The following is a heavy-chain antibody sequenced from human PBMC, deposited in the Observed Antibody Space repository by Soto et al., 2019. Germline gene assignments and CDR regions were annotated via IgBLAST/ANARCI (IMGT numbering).Heavy chain of an antibody. CDR1: GVSISSYY. Sequence: PSETLSLTCTVSGVSISSYYWSWIRQPPGKGLEWIGYIYYTGSTNYNPSLKSRVTILVDTSKNQFSLKLSSVTAADTAVYYCARAYYDSSSLDLDYWGQGTLVTAPQ. D-gene: IGHD3-22*01. CDR2: IYYTGST. V-gene: IGHV4-59*01. CDR3: ARAYYDSSSLDLDY. J-gene: IGHJ4*02.